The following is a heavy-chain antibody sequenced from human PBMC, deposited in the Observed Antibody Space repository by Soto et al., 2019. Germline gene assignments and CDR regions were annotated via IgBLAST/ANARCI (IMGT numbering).Heavy chain of an antibody. V-gene: IGHV4-59*01. CDR2: IYYSGST. CDR3: ARGPYYYYGMDV. J-gene: IGHJ6*02. CDR1: GGSISSYY. Sequence: ASETLSLTCTVSGGSISSYYWSWIRQPPGKGLEWIGYIYYSGSTNYNPSLKSRVTISVDTSKNQFSLKLSSVTAADTAVYYCARGPYYYYGMDVWGQGTTVTVSS.